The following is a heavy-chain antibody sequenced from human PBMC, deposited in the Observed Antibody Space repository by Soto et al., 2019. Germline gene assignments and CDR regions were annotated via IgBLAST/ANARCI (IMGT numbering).Heavy chain of an antibody. D-gene: IGHD4-17*01. Sequence: QVPLVQSGAEVKKPGSSVKVSCKASGGTFSSYAISWVRQAPGQGLEWMGGIIPIFGTANYAQKFQGRVTITADESTSTAYMELSSLRSEDTAVYYCARDNLGAYGDYGSIDYWGQGTLVTVSS. CDR3: ARDNLGAYGDYGSIDY. J-gene: IGHJ4*02. CDR2: IIPIFGTA. CDR1: GGTFSSYA. V-gene: IGHV1-69*01.